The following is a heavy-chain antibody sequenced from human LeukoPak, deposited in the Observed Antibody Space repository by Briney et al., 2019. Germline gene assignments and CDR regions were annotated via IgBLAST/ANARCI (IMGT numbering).Heavy chain of an antibody. J-gene: IGHJ4*02. CDR3: ARHNGILTGYYVDY. Sequence: PSETLSLTCSVSGGSISSGDYYWSWIRQPPGKGLEWIGYIYYTGSTNYNPSLKSRVTISVDTSKNQFSLKLSSVTATDTAVYYCARHNGILTGYYVDYWGQGTLVTVSS. V-gene: IGHV4-30-4*01. CDR1: GGSISSGDYY. CDR2: IYYTGST. D-gene: IGHD3-9*01.